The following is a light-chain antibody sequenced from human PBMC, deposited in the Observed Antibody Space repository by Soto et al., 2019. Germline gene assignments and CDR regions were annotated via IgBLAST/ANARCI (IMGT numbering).Light chain of an antibody. CDR1: QGISNY. V-gene: IGKV1-27*01. CDR3: QKYNIAPSWT. Sequence: DIRMSQSPASLSASVGDRVTITCRASQGISNYVAWYQQKPGKVPDLLISSASTLQSGAPSRFSGSGSGTDFTPTISSLQPEDVATYYCQKYNIAPSWTFGQGTKVDIK. CDR2: SAS. J-gene: IGKJ1*01.